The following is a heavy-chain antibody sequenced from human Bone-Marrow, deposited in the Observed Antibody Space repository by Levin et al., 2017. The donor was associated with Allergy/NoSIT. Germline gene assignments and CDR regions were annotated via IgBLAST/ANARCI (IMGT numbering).Heavy chain of an antibody. CDR2: IYYSGST. D-gene: IGHD3-10*01. V-gene: IGHV4-59*01. CDR3: ARDAGGYYGMDV. J-gene: IGHJ6*02. Sequence: PGGSLRLSCTVSGGSISSYYWSWIRQPPGKGLEWIGYIYYSGSTNYNPSLKSRVTISVDTSKNQFSLKLSSVTAADTAVYYCARDAGGYYGMDVWGQGTTVTVSS. CDR1: GGSISSYY.